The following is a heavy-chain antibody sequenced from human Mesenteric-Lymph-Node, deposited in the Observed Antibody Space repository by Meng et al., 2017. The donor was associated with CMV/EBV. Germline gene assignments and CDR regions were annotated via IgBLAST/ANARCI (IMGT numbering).Heavy chain of an antibody. J-gene: IGHJ4*02. V-gene: IGHV3-30*03. CDR3: ARVRDRSGYEFDY. Sequence: CAASGFPFSSYVMNWVRQAPGKGLEWVAVISYDGSNKYYADSVKGRFTISRDNSKNTLYLQMNRLRAEDTAVYYCARVRDRSGYEFDYWGQGTLVTVSS. CDR1: GFPFSSYV. CDR2: ISYDGSNK. D-gene: IGHD5-12*01.